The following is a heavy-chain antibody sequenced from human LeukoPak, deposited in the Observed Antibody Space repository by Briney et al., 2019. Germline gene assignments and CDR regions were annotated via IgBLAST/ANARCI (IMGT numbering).Heavy chain of an antibody. J-gene: IGHJ4*02. D-gene: IGHD3-22*01. V-gene: IGHV1-2*02. CDR3: AREDYYDSGSNDY. CDR2: LNPNSGGT. CDR1: AYTFTGYY. Sequence: GASVKVSCKASAYTFTGYYMHWVRQAPGQGLEWMGWLNPNSGGTNYAQKFQGRVTMTRDTSISTAYMELSSLRSEDTAVYYCAREDYYDSGSNDYWGQGTLVTVSS.